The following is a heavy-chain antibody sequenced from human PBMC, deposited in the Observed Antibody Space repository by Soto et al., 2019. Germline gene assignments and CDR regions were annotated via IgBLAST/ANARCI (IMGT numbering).Heavy chain of an antibody. CDR3: AREGLGILLDYGMDV. V-gene: IGHV3-66*01. CDR1: GFTVSSNY. Sequence: PGGSLRLSCAASGFTVSSNYMSWVRQAPGKGLEWVSVIYSGGSTYYADSVKGRFTISRDNSKNTLYLQMNSLRAEDTAVYYCAREGLGILLDYGMDVWGQGTTVTVSS. D-gene: IGHD2-15*01. J-gene: IGHJ6*02. CDR2: IYSGGST.